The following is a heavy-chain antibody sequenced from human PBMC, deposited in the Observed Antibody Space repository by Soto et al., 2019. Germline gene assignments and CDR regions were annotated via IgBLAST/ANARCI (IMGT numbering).Heavy chain of an antibody. D-gene: IGHD3-3*01. CDR1: GFTFSSYA. V-gene: IGHV3-23*01. Sequence: PGGSLRLSCAASGFTFSSYAMSWVRQAPGKGLEWVSGISGSGDSTYNADSVKGRFTISRDNSKNTLSVQMNSLRAEDTAIYYCAKTRYRGSTLLLFEWWGPGTLVSVSS. J-gene: IGHJ4*02. CDR3: AKTRYRGSTLLLFEW. CDR2: ISGSGDST.